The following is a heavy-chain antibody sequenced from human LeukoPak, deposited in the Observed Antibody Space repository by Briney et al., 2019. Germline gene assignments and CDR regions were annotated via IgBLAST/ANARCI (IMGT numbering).Heavy chain of an antibody. CDR3: ASKRIVGATADY. CDR2: IYYSGST. Sequence: SETLSLTCTVSGGSISSGGYSWSWIRQHPGKGLEWIGYIYYSGSTYYNPSLKSRVTISVDTSKNQFSLKLSSVTAADTAVYYCASKRIVGATADYWGQGTLVTVSS. V-gene: IGHV4-31*03. J-gene: IGHJ4*02. D-gene: IGHD1-26*01. CDR1: GGSISSGGYS.